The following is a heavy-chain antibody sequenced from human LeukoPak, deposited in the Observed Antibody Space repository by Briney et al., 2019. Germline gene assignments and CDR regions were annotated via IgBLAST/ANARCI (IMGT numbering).Heavy chain of an antibody. V-gene: IGHV1-2*02. D-gene: IGHD3-10*01. J-gene: IGHJ6*03. CDR2: INPNSGGT. Sequence: GASVKVSCKASGYTFTGYYMHWVRQAPGQGLEWMGWINPNSGGTNYAQKFQGRATITADKSTSTAYMELSSLRSEDTAVYYCARDPRNQTRRDISGRVGQGPYYYYMDVWGKGTTVTVSS. CDR1: GYTFTGYY. CDR3: ARDPRNQTRRDISGRVGQGPYYYYMDV.